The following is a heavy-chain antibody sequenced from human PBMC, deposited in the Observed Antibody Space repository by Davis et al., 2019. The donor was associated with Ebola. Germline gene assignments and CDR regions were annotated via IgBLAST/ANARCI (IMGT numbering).Heavy chain of an antibody. CDR2: LSAGNGDT. J-gene: IGHJ4*02. CDR1: GFTLTKYA. V-gene: IGHV1-3*01. D-gene: IGHD3-10*01. Sequence: ASVTVSCKASGFTLTKYAIHWVRQAPGQRLEWMGSLSAGNGDTEYSHKFQGRVTITRDTSANTAYLELSSLRSEDTAVYYCARSNSWFRDIWGQGTQVIVSS. CDR3: ARSNSWFRDI.